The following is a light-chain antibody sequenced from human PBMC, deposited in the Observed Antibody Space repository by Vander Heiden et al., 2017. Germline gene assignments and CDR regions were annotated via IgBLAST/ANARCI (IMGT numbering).Light chain of an antibody. J-gene: IGKJ4*01. CDR3: QQHGSSPLT. Sequence: IVLTQSPGPLALSSGERATLSCRASQTVTSNYLAWFQQKPCQAPRLLIYGASSRATGIPDRFSGSGSGTDFTLTISRMEPEDFAVYYCQQHGSSPLTFGGGTKVEIK. CDR2: GAS. CDR1: QTVTSNY. V-gene: IGKV3-20*01.